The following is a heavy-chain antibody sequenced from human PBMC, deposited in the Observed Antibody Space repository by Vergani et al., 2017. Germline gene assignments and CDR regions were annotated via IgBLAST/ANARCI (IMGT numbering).Heavy chain of an antibody. Sequence: QLQLQESGPGLVKPSETLSLTCTVSGGSISSSSYYWGWIRQPPGKGLEWIGSIYYSGSTYYNPSLKSRVTISVDTSKNQFSLKLSSLTAADTAVYYCARLRANYYDSSGYSDYWGQGTLVTVSS. D-gene: IGHD3-22*01. CDR2: IYYSGST. V-gene: IGHV4-39*01. CDR3: ARLRANYYDSSGYSDY. CDR1: GGSISSSSYY. J-gene: IGHJ4*02.